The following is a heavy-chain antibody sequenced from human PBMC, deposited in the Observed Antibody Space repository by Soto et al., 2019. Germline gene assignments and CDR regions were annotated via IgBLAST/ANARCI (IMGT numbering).Heavy chain of an antibody. V-gene: IGHV1-69*06. CDR1: GGTFSSYA. CDR3: PRAGYYYDSSGYYYPPFDY. D-gene: IGHD3-22*01. Sequence: GASVEVSCKASGGTFSSYAISWVRQAPGQGREGMGGIIPIFGTANYAQKFQGRVTVTADKSTSTDYMELSSLRSEDTAVYYCPRAGYYYDSSGYYYPPFDYWGQGTLVTVSS. J-gene: IGHJ4*02. CDR2: IIPIFGTA.